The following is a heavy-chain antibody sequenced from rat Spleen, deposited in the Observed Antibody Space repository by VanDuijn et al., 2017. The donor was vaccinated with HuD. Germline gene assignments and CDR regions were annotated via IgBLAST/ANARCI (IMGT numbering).Heavy chain of an antibody. CDR2: ISYDGTST. D-gene: IGHD3-4*01. CDR3: TREETLYWYFDF. J-gene: IGHJ1*01. Sequence: EVQLVESDGDLVQPGRSLKLSCVASGFTFSDYYMAWVRQAPTKGLEWVATISYDGTSTYSRDSVKGRFTISRDNAESTLYLQMNSLRSEDTATYYCTREETLYWYFDFWGPGTMVTVSS. CDR1: GFTFSDYY. V-gene: IGHV5-29*01.